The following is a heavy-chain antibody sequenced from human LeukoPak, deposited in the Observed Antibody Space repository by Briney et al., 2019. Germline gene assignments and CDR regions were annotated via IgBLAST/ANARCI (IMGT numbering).Heavy chain of an antibody. CDR2: TNPNSGFT. V-gene: IGHV1-2*02. D-gene: IGHD5-18*01. CDR3: ASLPWIQLWPLTEDYHYYYMDV. CDR1: GYTFTGYY. Sequence: ASVKVSCKASGYTFTGYYMHWVRQAPGQGLEWMGWTNPNSGFTNYAQKFQGRVTMTRDTSITTAYMELSRLRSDDTAVYYCASLPWIQLWPLTEDYHYYYMDVWGKGTTVTVSS. J-gene: IGHJ6*03.